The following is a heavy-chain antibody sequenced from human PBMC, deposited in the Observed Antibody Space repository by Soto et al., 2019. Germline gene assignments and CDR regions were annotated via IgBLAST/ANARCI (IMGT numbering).Heavy chain of an antibody. CDR2: IYYSGST. V-gene: IGHV4-31*03. J-gene: IGHJ4*02. Sequence: QVQLQESGPGLVKPSQTLSLTCTVSGGSISSGGYYWSWIRQHPGKGLEWIGYIYYSGSTYYNPSLKSRVTISVDTSKNQFSLKLGSVTAADTAVYYCARGGAYYGSGSSVYFDYWGQGTLVTVSS. D-gene: IGHD3-10*01. CDR1: GGSISSGGYY. CDR3: ARGGAYYGSGSSVYFDY.